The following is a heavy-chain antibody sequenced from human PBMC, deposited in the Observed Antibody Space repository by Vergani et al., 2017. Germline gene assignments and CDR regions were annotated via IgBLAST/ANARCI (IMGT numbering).Heavy chain of an antibody. CDR1: GFTFSSYE. J-gene: IGHJ4*02. Sequence: EVQLVETGGGLVQPGGSLRLSCAASGFTFSSYEMNWVRQAPGKGLEWVSYISSSGSTIYYADSVKGRFTISRDNAKNSLYLHMNSLRAEETAVYYCASDWASGYYDYWGQGTLVTVSS. CDR3: ASDWASGYYDY. CDR2: ISSSGSTI. V-gene: IGHV3-48*03. D-gene: IGHD3-22*01.